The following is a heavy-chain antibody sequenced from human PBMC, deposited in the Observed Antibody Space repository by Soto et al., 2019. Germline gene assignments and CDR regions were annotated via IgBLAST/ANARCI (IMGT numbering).Heavy chain of an antibody. V-gene: IGHV3-7*01. J-gene: IGHJ4*02. D-gene: IGHD6-13*01. CDR2: IKQDGSEK. CDR1: GFTFSSYW. Sequence: GGALRLSCVVSGFTFSSYWMNWVRQAPGKGLEWVANIKQDGSEKYYVDSAKGRFTISRDNAKNSLYLQMNSLSAEDTAIYYCATSRTFDYWGQGTLVTVS. CDR3: ATSRTFDY.